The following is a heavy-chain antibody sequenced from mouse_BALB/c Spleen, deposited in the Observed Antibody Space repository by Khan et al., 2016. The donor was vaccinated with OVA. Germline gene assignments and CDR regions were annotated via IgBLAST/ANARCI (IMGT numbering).Heavy chain of an antibody. CDR2: IWAGGST. Sequence: QVQLKQSGPGLVAPSQSLSITCTVSGFSLTNYSVNWVRQPPGKGLEWLGIIWAGGSTNYNSALMSRVSIRKDNAKSQVFLTMNSLQTDDTAMYYCAGETAYYGNYEAMDYWGQGTSVTVSS. D-gene: IGHD2-10*01. CDR3: AGETAYYGNYEAMDY. J-gene: IGHJ4*01. CDR1: GFSLTNYS. V-gene: IGHV2-9*02.